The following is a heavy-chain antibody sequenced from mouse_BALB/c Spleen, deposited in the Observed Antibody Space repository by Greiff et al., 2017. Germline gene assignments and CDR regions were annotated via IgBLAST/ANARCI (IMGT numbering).Heavy chain of an antibody. V-gene: IGHV1S81*02. J-gene: IGHJ4*01. CDR2: INPSNGRT. Sequence: VKLQQPGAELVKPGASVKLSCKASGYTFTSYWMHWVKQRPGQGLEWIGEINPSNGRTNYNEKFKSKATLTVDKSSSTAYMQLSSLTSEDSAVYYCARGGLRRGDYYAMDYWGQGTSVTVSS. D-gene: IGHD2-4*01. CDR1: GYTFTSYW. CDR3: ARGGLRRGDYYAMDY.